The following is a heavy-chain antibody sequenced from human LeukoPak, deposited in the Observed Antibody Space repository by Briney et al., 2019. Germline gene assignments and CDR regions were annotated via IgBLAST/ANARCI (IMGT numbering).Heavy chain of an antibody. D-gene: IGHD2-15*01. Sequence: GASVTVSCMASGYTFTGCYMHWVRQAPGQGLEWMGWINPNSGGTNYAQKFQGRVTMTRDTSISTAYMELSRLRSDDTAVYYCALRQVVSRRSSQFDYWGQGTLVTVSS. V-gene: IGHV1-2*02. CDR1: GYTFTGCY. CDR3: ALRQVVSRRSSQFDY. CDR2: INPNSGGT. J-gene: IGHJ4*02.